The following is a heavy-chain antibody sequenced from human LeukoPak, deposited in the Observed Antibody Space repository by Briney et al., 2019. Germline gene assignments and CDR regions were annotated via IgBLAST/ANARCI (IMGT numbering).Heavy chain of an antibody. J-gene: IGHJ5*02. CDR1: GGTFSSYA. D-gene: IGHD1-26*01. V-gene: IGHV1-69*13. Sequence: ASVKVSCKASGGTFSSYAISWVRQAPGQGLEWRGGIIPIFGTANYAQKFQGRVTITADESTSTAYMELSSLRSEDTAVYYCARDLRRGSYYWFDPWGQGTLDTVSS. CDR2: IIPIFGTA. CDR3: ARDLRRGSYYWFDP.